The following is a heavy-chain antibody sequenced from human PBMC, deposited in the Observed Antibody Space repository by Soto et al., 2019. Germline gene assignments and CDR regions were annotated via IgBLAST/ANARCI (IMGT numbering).Heavy chain of an antibody. Sequence: SETLSLTCTVSGGSISDNDYYWSWIRQPPGKGLEWIGTISHTGTAYYNPSLESRVAVSVGTSENQFSLNLSSVTAADTAVYYCARLAYDANFFNVYRHDAFDLWGPGTMVTVSS. CDR1: GGSISDNDYY. CDR3: ARLAYDANFFNVYRHDAFDL. V-gene: IGHV4-39*01. J-gene: IGHJ3*01. D-gene: IGHD3-22*01. CDR2: ISHTGTA.